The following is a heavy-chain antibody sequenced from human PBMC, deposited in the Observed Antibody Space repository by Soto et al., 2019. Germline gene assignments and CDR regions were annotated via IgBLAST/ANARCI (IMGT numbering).Heavy chain of an antibody. J-gene: IGHJ6*03. CDR2: IKQDGSEK. CDR3: ARDRTSVVVAAYKYYYYYYMDV. D-gene: IGHD2-15*01. V-gene: IGHV3-7*01. Sequence: PGGSLRLSCAASGFTFSSYWMSWVRQAPGKGLEWVANIKQDGSEKYYVDSVKGRFTISRDNAKNSLYLQMNSLRAEDTAVYYCARDRTSVVVAAYKYYYYYYMDVWGKGTTVTVSS. CDR1: GFTFSSYW.